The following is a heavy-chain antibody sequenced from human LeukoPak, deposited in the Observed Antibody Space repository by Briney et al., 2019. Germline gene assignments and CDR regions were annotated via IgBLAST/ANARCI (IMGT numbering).Heavy chain of an antibody. CDR1: GGTFSSYA. CDR3: ARAPHVDTAMALFDY. D-gene: IGHD5-18*01. J-gene: IGHJ4*02. V-gene: IGHV1-69*04. Sequence: GSSVKVSCKASGGTFSSYAISWVRQAPGQGLEWMGRIIPILGIANYAQKFQGRVTITADKSTSTAYMELSSLRSEDTGVYCCARAPHVDTAMALFDYWGQGTLVTVSS. CDR2: IIPILGIA.